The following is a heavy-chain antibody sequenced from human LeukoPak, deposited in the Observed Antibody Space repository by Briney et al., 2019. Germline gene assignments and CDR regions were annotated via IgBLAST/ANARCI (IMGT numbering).Heavy chain of an antibody. CDR2: INHSGST. V-gene: IGHV4-34*01. Sequence: SETLSLTCTVSGGSISSYYWSWIRQPPGKGLEWIGEINHSGSTNYNPSLKSRVTISVDTSKNQFSLKLSSVTAADTAVYYCARGRGLGGYAGYYYYGMDVWGQGTTVTVSS. CDR1: GGSISSYY. CDR3: ARGRGLGGYAGYYYYGMDV. J-gene: IGHJ6*02. D-gene: IGHD5-12*01.